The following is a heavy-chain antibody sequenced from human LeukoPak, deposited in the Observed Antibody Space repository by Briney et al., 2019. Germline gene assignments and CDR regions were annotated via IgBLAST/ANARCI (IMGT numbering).Heavy chain of an antibody. D-gene: IGHD6-19*01. V-gene: IGHV1-3*01. CDR3: ARDPSGYSSGWYDAFDI. CDR2: INAGNGNT. Sequence: ASVKVSCKASGYTFTSYAMHWVRQAPGQRLEWMGWINAGNGNTKYSQKFQGRVTMTRDTSISTAYMELSRLRSDDTAVYYCARDPSGYSSGWYDAFDIWGQGTMVTVSS. J-gene: IGHJ3*02. CDR1: GYTFTSYA.